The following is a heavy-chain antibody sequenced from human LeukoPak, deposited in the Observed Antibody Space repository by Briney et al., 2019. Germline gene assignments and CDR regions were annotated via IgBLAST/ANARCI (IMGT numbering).Heavy chain of an antibody. Sequence: PSETLSLTCTGSGRSISSYYWGWIRQPPGNGLEWIVYIYYSGSTNYNPSLKRRVTISVDTSKNQFSLTLSSVTAADTAVYYCARLAAAGTLQQWGQGTLVTVSS. J-gene: IGHJ1*01. V-gene: IGHV4-59*01. CDR3: ARLAAAGTLQQ. CDR2: IYYSGST. D-gene: IGHD6-13*01. CDR1: GRSISSYY.